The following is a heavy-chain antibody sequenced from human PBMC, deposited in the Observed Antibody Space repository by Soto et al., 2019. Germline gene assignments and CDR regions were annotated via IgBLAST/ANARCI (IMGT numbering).Heavy chain of an antibody. CDR3: ARRLEGSGTVPYRWFDP. J-gene: IGHJ5*02. V-gene: IGHV5-51*07. CDR1: GYRFTDYW. CDR2: IYPGHSDT. D-gene: IGHD1-26*01. Sequence: EVQLVQSGAEVKTPGEFLKISCKGSGYRFTDYWIAWVHQMPGKGLEWVGIIYPGHSDTRYSPSFQGQVTISADKSISTGYLQWSSLKTYDTAIYYCARRLEGSGTVPYRWFDPWGQGTLVTVSS.